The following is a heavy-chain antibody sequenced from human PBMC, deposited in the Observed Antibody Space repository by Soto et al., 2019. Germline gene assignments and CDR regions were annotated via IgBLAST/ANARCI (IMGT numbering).Heavy chain of an antibody. J-gene: IGHJ4*02. CDR1: GGSISSYY. D-gene: IGHD3-10*01. V-gene: IGHV4-59*08. CDR3: ARHNNGSGSTYFDY. Sequence: SETLSLTCTVSGGSISSYYWSWIRQPPGKGLEWIGYIYYSGSTNYNPSLKSRVTISVDTSKNQFSLKLNSMTAADTAVYYCARHNNGSGSTYFDYWGQGTLVTVPQ. CDR2: IYYSGST.